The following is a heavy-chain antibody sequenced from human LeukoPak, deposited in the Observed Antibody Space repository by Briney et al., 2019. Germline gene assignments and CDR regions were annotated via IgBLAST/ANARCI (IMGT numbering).Heavy chain of an antibody. CDR3: ARDRYYYDSTGYYSRPGHNWFDP. V-gene: IGHV1-24*01. CDR2: FDPEDGET. J-gene: IGHJ5*02. CDR1: GYTLTELS. D-gene: IGHD3-22*01. Sequence: ASVKVSGKVAGYTLTELSMHWVRQAPGKGLEWMGGFDPEDGETICAQKFQGRVTMTEDTSTDTAYMELSSMRSEDTAVYYCARDRYYYDSTGYYSRPGHNWFDPWGQGTLVTVSS.